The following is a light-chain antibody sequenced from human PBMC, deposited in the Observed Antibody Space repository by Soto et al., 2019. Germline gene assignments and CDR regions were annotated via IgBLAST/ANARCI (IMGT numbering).Light chain of an antibody. V-gene: IGKV3-15*01. CDR3: QQYNEWPLT. CDR1: QSVSSSY. Sequence: EIVLAQSQGTLSVSRGVSGTLLRRASQSVSSSYLVWHQQKPAQAPRLLIYGASTRATGIPARFSGGGSGTEFTLTISSLQSADFAVYYCQQYNEWPLTFGGGTKVDIK. J-gene: IGKJ4*01. CDR2: GAS.